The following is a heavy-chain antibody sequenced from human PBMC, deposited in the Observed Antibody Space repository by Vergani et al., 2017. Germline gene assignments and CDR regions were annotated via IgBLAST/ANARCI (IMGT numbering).Heavy chain of an antibody. CDR1: GFTFSSYG. CDR3: ARRVGVVVPAAISKGSSYYYGMDV. Sequence: QVQLVESGGGVVQPGRSLRLSCAASGFTFSSYGMHWVRQAPGKGLEWVAVISYDGSNKYYADSVKGRFTISRDNSKNTLYLQMNSLRAEDTAVYYCARRVGVVVPAAISKGSSYYYGMDVWGQGTTVTVSS. D-gene: IGHD2-2*01. CDR2: ISYDGSNK. V-gene: IGHV3-30*03. J-gene: IGHJ6*02.